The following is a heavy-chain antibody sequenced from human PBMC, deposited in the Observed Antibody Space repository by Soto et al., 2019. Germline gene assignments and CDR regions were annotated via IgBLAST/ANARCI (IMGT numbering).Heavy chain of an antibody. CDR2: VYYTGSP. CDR3: ARITKSPNSGYFDY. Sequence: PSVTLPLPCSVSCDSISGFYWSWFRQTPGKGLEWVGYVYYTGSPNYNPSLKSRVTVSVDTSKKQFSLILTSVTAADTAVYYCARITKSPNSGYFDYWGQGALVTVSS. CDR1: CDSISGFY. J-gene: IGHJ4*02. D-gene: IGHD7-27*01. V-gene: IGHV4-59*01.